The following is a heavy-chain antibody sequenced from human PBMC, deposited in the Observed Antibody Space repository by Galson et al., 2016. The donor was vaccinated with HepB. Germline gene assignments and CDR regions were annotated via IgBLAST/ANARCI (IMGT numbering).Heavy chain of an antibody. Sequence: SLRLSCAASGFTFSRNWMSWVRQAPGKGLEWIGEIYHGGNTNYNPSLKSRLTLSVDKSKNQFSLKLISVTAADTAVYYCARQKIQSGGNCCDAFDIWGQGTMVTVSS. CDR1: GFTFSRNW. D-gene: IGHD2-15*01. J-gene: IGHJ3*02. V-gene: IGHV4-4*02. CDR3: ARQKIQSGGNCCDAFDI. CDR2: IYHGGNT.